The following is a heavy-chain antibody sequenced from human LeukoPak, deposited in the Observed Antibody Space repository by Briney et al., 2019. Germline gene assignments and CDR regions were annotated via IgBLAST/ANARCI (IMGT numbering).Heavy chain of an antibody. V-gene: IGHV4-39*01. J-gene: IGHJ6*03. CDR1: GGSISSSSYY. D-gene: IGHD1-14*01. CDR3: ARRAEYYMDV. CDR2: IYYSGST. Sequence: SETLSLTCTVSGGSISSSSYYWGWIRQPPGKGLEWIGSIYYSGSTYYNPSLKSRVTISVDTSKNQFSLKLSSVTAADTAVYYCARRAEYYMDVWGKGTTVTVSS.